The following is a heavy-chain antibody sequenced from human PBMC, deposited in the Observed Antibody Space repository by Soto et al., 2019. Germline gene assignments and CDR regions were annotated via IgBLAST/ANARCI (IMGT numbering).Heavy chain of an antibody. J-gene: IGHJ3*02. V-gene: IGHV1-69*08. D-gene: IGHD5-12*01. CDR2: IIPILGVA. CDR3: AGDGNTGYDYAFNI. CDR1: GGSFSHYT. Sequence: QVQLVQSGAEVKKPGSSVKVSCKASGGSFSHYTIAWVRQAPGQGLEWMGRIIPILGVAHYAQSFQGRVTITADKSTYTAYMELTSLRSEDTAVYYCAGDGNTGYDYAFNIWGQGTMVTGSS.